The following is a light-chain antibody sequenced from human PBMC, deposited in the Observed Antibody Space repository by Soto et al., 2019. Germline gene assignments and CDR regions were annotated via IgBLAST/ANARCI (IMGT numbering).Light chain of an antibody. CDR1: QDISNR. CDR3: QNCFTAPYT. V-gene: IGKV1-33*01. J-gene: IGKJ2*01. Sequence: DIQMTQSPSSLSASVGDRITITCQASQDISNRLNWYHQKPGKAPNILIYDASNLEAGVPSGFSRSGSGTHFTFTITRLQPEDIATYYCQNCFTAPYTFGQGTKVDIK. CDR2: DAS.